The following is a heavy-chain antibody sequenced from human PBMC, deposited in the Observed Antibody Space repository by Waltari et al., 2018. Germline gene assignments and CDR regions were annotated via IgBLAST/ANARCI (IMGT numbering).Heavy chain of an antibody. CDR3: ARAPLASPFGVVMALEHYYYYGMDV. V-gene: IGHV1-3*01. CDR1: GYTFTSYA. Sequence: QVQLVQSGAEVKKPGASVKVSCKASGYTFTSYAMHWVRQAPGQRLEWMGWINAGNGNKKYSQKCQGRVTITRDTSASTAYMELSSLRSEDTAVYYCARAPLASPFGVVMALEHYYYYGMDVWGQGTTVTVSS. J-gene: IGHJ6*02. CDR2: INAGNGNK. D-gene: IGHD3-3*01.